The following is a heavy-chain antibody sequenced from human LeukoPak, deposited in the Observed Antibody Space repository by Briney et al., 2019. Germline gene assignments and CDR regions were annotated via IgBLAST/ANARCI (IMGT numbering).Heavy chain of an antibody. Sequence: SETLSLTCTVSGGSISSYYWSWIGQPPGKGLEWIGYIYYSGSTNYNPSLKSRVTISVDTSKNQFSLKLSSVTAADTAVYYCARGLYSSSWYYFHYWGQGTLVTVSP. V-gene: IGHV4-59*08. CDR3: ARGLYSSSWYYFHY. D-gene: IGHD6-13*01. CDR1: GGSISSYY. J-gene: IGHJ4*02. CDR2: IYYSGST.